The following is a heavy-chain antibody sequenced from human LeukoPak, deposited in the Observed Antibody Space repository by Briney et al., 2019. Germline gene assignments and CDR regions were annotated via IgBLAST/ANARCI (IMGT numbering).Heavy chain of an antibody. Sequence: PGGSLRLSCAASGFTFSSYAMHWVRQAPGKGLEWVAVISYDGSNKYYPDSVKGRFTISRDNSKNTLYLQMNSLRAEDTAVYYCARDSDDSSGYNFDYWGQGILVTVSS. V-gene: IGHV3-30-3*01. D-gene: IGHD3-22*01. CDR2: ISYDGSNK. CDR1: GFTFSSYA. J-gene: IGHJ4*02. CDR3: ARDSDDSSGYNFDY.